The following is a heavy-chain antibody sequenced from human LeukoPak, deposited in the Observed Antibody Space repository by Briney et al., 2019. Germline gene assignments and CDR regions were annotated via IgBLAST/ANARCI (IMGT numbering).Heavy chain of an antibody. CDR2: ISGSGGST. CDR3: AKDSPGYCSSTSCYGMDV. CDR1: GFTFSSYA. D-gene: IGHD2-2*01. Sequence: GASLRLSCAASGFTFSSYAMSWVRQAPGKGLEWVSAISGSGGSTYYADSVKGRFTISRDNSKNTLYLQMSSLRAEDTAVYYCAKDSPGYCSSTSCYGMDVWGQGTTVTVSS. J-gene: IGHJ6*02. V-gene: IGHV3-23*01.